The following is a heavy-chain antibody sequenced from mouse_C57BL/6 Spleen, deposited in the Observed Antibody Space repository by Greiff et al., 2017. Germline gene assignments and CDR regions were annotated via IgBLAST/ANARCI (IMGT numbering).Heavy chain of an antibody. Sequence: VQLQQSGAELVRPGASVKLSCTASGFNIKDYYMHWVKQRPEQGLEWIGRIDPEDGDTEYAPKFQGKATMTADTSSNTAYLQLSSLTSEDTAVXYCTVYYYGSSTYAMDYWGQGTSVTVSS. D-gene: IGHD1-1*01. CDR3: TVYYYGSSTYAMDY. J-gene: IGHJ4*01. CDR1: GFNIKDYY. V-gene: IGHV14-1*01. CDR2: IDPEDGDT.